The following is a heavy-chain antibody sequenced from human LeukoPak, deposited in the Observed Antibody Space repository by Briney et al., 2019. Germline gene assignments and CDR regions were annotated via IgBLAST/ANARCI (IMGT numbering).Heavy chain of an antibody. CDR3: AIGYCGGDCYSHY. D-gene: IGHD2-21*02. Sequence: GGSLRLSCAASGFTFSSNSLNWVRQAPGKGLDWVSSISSSSSYIYYADSVKGRFTISRDNAKNSLYLQMNSLRAEDTAVYYCAIGYCGGDCYSHYWGQGTLVTVSS. CDR1: GFTFSSNS. CDR2: ISSSSSYI. V-gene: IGHV3-21*01. J-gene: IGHJ4*02.